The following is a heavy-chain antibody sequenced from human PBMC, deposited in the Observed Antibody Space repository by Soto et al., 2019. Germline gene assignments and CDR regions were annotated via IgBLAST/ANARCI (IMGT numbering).Heavy chain of an antibody. J-gene: IGHJ5*02. Sequence: GASVKVSCKASGGTFSSYAISWVRQAPGQGLEWMGGIIPIFGTANYAQKFQGRVTITRDTSASTVYMELNSLTSEDTAVYYCARTAGPTPFDPWGQGTPVTVSS. CDR2: IIPIFGTA. CDR1: GGTFSSYA. D-gene: IGHD6-19*01. V-gene: IGHV1-69*05. CDR3: ARTAGPTPFDP.